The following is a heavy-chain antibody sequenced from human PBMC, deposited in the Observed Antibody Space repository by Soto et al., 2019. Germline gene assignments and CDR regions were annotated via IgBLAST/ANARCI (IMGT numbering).Heavy chain of an antibody. D-gene: IGHD2-15*01. CDR1: GYSFTSYW. J-gene: IGHJ6*02. CDR3: VVDPRGKYSPGNYGMDL. Sequence: GESLKISCKVSGYSFTSYWISWVRQMPGKGLEWMGRIDPSDSYTNYSPAFQGHVTISADKSISTAYLQWSSLKASDTAIYYCVVDPRGKYSPGNYGMDLWGQGTTVTVSS. V-gene: IGHV5-10-1*01. CDR2: IDPSDSYT.